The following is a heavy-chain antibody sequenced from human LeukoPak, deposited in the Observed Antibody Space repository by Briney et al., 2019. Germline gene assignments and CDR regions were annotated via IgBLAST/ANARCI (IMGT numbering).Heavy chain of an antibody. CDR2: IKQDGSEK. J-gene: IGHJ4*02. CDR3: AREQAGWRYCSGGSCGFDY. V-gene: IGHV3-7*01. Sequence: GGSLRLSCAAPGFTFSSYWMSWVRQAPGKGLEWVANIKQDGSEKYYVDSVKGRFTISRDNAKNSLYLQMNSLRAEDTAVYYCAREQAGWRYCSGGSCGFDYWGQGTLVTVSS. D-gene: IGHD2-15*01. CDR1: GFTFSSYW.